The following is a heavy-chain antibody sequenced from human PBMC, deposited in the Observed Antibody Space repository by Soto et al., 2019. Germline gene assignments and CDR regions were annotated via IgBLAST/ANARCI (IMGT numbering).Heavy chain of an antibody. V-gene: IGHV1-2*02. Sequence: ASVKVSCKASGYTFTDYYVHWVRQAPGQGLEWMGWINPNSGGTKTAQKLQGRVTMTTDTSTSTAYMELRGLRSDDTAVYYCARSGSYYLFGMDVWGQGTTVTVSS. J-gene: IGHJ6*02. CDR2: INPNSGGT. D-gene: IGHD1-26*01. CDR1: GYTFTDYY. CDR3: ARSGSYYLFGMDV.